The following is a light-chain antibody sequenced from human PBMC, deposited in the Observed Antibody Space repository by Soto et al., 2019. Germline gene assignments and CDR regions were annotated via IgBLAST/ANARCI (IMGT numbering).Light chain of an antibody. Sequence: QSALTQPPSASGSPGQSVTISCTGTSSDVGAYKYVSWYQQYPGKAPKIMIYEVTKRPSGVPDRFSGSKSGNTASLTVSGLQAEDDADYYCTSYVGNDIWVFGGGTKVTVL. CDR1: SSDVGAYKY. CDR3: TSYVGNDIWV. V-gene: IGLV2-8*01. CDR2: EVT. J-gene: IGLJ3*02.